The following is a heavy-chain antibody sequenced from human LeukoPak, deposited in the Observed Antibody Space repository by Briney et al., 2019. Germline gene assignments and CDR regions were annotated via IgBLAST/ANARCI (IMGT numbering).Heavy chain of an antibody. CDR1: GYTFTSYD. CDR3: ARGGSIWRFWAIASSTTGTTGSGAFDI. Sequence: ASVKVSCKASGYTFTSYDINWVRQATGQGLEWMGWMNPNSGNTGYAQKFQGRVTMTRNTSISTAYMELSSLRSEDTAVYYCARGGSIWRFWAIASSTTGTTGSGAFDIWGQGTMVTVSS. D-gene: IGHD1-1*01. J-gene: IGHJ3*02. CDR2: MNPNSGNT. V-gene: IGHV1-8*01.